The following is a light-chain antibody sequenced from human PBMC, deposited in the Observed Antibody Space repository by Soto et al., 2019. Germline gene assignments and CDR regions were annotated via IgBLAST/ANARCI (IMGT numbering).Light chain of an antibody. V-gene: IGKV3-15*01. CDR3: QSYNDWPFA. Sequence: DIVLTQSPATLSVSPGDTVTLSCRASESLFSFLAWYQQKPGQAPRLLTYGVSTRATGIPARFSGGGSATDFTLTISSLQSEDSAFYFCQSYNDWPFASGLGTRLEI. CDR1: ESLFSF. CDR2: GVS. J-gene: IGKJ2*01.